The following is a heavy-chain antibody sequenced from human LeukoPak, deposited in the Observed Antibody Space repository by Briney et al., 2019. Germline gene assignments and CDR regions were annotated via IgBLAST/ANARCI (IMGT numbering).Heavy chain of an antibody. Sequence: PGGSLRLSCAASGFTFSSFGMHWVRQAPGKGLEWVAYIQFHGASRFYADSVKGRFTISRDNSKNTLYLQMNNLRPEDTAVYYCAKGPIQDYGDFYFDYWGQGALVTVSP. CDR2: IQFHGASR. J-gene: IGHJ4*02. CDR1: GFTFSSFG. D-gene: IGHD4-17*01. CDR3: AKGPIQDYGDFYFDY. V-gene: IGHV3-30*02.